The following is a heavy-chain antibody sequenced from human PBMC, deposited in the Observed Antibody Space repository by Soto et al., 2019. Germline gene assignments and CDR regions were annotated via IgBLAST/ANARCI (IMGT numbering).Heavy chain of an antibody. Sequence: ASVKVSCKASGYTFTDYYIHWVRQAPGQGLECMGWINPNSGDTISAQKFQGRVTMTRGTSITTVYMEVSRLRSDDTAVYYCARSVSFITPRPDYWGQGTLVTVSS. CDR2: INPNSGDT. D-gene: IGHD6-6*01. J-gene: IGHJ4*02. CDR3: ARSVSFITPRPDY. V-gene: IGHV1-2*02. CDR1: GYTFTDYY.